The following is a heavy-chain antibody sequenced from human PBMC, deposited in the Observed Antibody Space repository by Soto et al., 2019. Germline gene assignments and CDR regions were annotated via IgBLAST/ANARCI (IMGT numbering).Heavy chain of an antibody. CDR1: GFTFSTYA. CDR3: VKDAWRQMGFFDYWGQGTLVTVSSGMDV. V-gene: IGHV3-64D*06. D-gene: IGHD3-9*01. J-gene: IGHJ6*02. Sequence: GSLRLSCSASGFTFSTYAMHWVRQAPGKGLEYVSAIRTNGDSTYYADSVKGRFIISRDNSKNTLYLQMSSLRPEDTAVYYCVKDAWRQMGFFDYWGQGTLVTVSSGMDVWGQGTTVTVSS. CDR2: IRTNGDST.